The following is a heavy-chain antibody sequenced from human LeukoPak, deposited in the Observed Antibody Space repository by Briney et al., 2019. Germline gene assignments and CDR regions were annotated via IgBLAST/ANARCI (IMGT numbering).Heavy chain of an antibody. D-gene: IGHD6-13*01. J-gene: IGHJ4*02. CDR2: FDPADVGT. V-gene: IGHV1-24*01. CDR1: GFPLSELS. CDR3: ATDPMGASYSDVDDN. Sequence: GASVTVSCKVSGFPLSELSMYWVRQAPGKGLEWIGGFDPADVGTFYAQKFQARVTITADTSTHTSYMLVNSLRSDDTAVYYCATDPMGASYSDVDDNWGQGTLVAVSS.